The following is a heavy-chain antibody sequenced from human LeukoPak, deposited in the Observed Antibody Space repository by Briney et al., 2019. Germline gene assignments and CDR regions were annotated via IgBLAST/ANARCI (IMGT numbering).Heavy chain of an antibody. J-gene: IGHJ4*02. V-gene: IGHV3-30*18. CDR2: ISHDGANE. D-gene: IGHD3-10*01. CDR1: GFTSNTYG. Sequence: GGSLRLSCVASGFTSNTYGMRWVRQAPGKGLDCVAVISHDGANEYYADSVKGRFAISRDISKNTLYLHMSSLRPDDTAVYYCAKGAYSYASGTYYFGYWGQGTLVTVSS. CDR3: AKGAYSYASGTYYFGY.